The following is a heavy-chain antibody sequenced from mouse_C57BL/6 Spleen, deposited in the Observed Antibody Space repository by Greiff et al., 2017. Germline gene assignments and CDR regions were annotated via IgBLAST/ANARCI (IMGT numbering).Heavy chain of an antibody. CDR3: AILPIITTVVATDYYAMDY. Sequence: QVQLQQSGAELMKPGASVKLSCKATGYTFTGYWIEWVKQRPGHGLEWIGEILPGSGSTNYNEKFKGKGTFTADTYSHTDYIQLSSLTTEDSVIYYCAILPIITTVVATDYYAMDYWGQGTSVTVSS. J-gene: IGHJ4*01. CDR1: GYTFTGYW. CDR2: ILPGSGST. V-gene: IGHV1-9*01. D-gene: IGHD1-1*01.